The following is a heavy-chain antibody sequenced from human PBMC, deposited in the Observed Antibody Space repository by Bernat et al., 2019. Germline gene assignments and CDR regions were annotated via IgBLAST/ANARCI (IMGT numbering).Heavy chain of an antibody. V-gene: IGHV3-73*01. CDR3: AKSNQRARPLEVY. CDR2: VRTKANGFAT. CDR1: GLTFSDST. J-gene: IGHJ4*02. Sequence: EVQLAESGGGLVQPGGSLKLSCAASGLTFSDSTMQWVRQASGKGLEWVGRVRTKANGFATSYAASVKGRFTISRDDSKNTLYLQMNSLRAEDTAVYYCAKSNQRARPLEVYWGQGTLVTVSS. D-gene: IGHD6-25*01.